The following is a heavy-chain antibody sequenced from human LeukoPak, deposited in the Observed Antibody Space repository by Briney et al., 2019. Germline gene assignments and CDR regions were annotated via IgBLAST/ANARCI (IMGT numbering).Heavy chain of an antibody. CDR2: IKSKTDGGTA. CDR1: GFTFSNAW. CDR3: TTLYYYDSSGYYNDAFDI. Sequence: PGGSLRLSCAASGFTFSNAWMSWVRQAPGKGLEWVGRIKSKTDGGTADYAAPVKGRFTISRYDSKNTLYLQMNSLNTEDTAVYYCTTLYYYDSSGYYNDAFDIWGQGTMVTVSS. D-gene: IGHD3-22*01. V-gene: IGHV3-15*01. J-gene: IGHJ3*02.